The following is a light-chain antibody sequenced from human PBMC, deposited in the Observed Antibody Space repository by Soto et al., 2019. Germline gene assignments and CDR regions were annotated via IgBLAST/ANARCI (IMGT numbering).Light chain of an antibody. CDR1: RTDVGRYNY. Sequence: APTPPASGPSSYRQSITIFCNSTRTDVGRYNYVSWYQQHPGKAPKLMIYDVSNRPSGVSNRFSGSKSGNTASLTISGLQAEDEADYYCSSYTSSSLHVFGTGTKVTV. CDR2: DVS. V-gene: IGLV2-14*03. J-gene: IGLJ1*01. CDR3: SSYTSSSLHV.